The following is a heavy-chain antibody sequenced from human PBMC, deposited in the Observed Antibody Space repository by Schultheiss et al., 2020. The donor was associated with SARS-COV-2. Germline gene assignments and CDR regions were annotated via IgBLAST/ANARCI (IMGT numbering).Heavy chain of an antibody. CDR3: ARGRIVATIGY. D-gene: IGHD5-12*01. CDR2: IYPGDSDT. Sequence: GGSLRLSCKGSGYSFTSYWIGWVRQMPGKGLEWMGIIYPGDSDTRYSPSFQGQVTISADKSISTAYLQWSSLKASDTAMYYCARGRIVATIGYWGQGTLVTVSS. V-gene: IGHV5-51*01. CDR1: GYSFTSYW. J-gene: IGHJ4*02.